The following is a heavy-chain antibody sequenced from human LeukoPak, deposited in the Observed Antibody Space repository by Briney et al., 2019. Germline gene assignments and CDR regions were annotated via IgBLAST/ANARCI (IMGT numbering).Heavy chain of an antibody. CDR1: GASITSVY. CDR2: VFYGATT. D-gene: IGHD4-17*01. J-gene: IGHJ5*02. CDR3: AGHRSTVTASNEVFNSFAP. Sequence: SETLSLTCTVSGASITSVYWSWIRQSPGKGLEWIGYVFYGATTNYNPSLKSRVAMSLDTSKNQVSLDLRSVTAADSAMYFCAGHRSTVTASNEVFNSFAPWGQGTLVTVYS. V-gene: IGHV4-59*08.